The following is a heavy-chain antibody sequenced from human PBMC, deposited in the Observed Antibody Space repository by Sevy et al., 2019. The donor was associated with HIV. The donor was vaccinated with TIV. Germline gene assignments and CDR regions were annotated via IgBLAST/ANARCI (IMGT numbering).Heavy chain of an antibody. Sequence: GGSLRLSCAASGFTFSSYSMNWVRQAPGKGLEWVSSISSSSSYIYYADSVKGRFTISRDNAKNSLYLQMNSLRAEDTALYYCASDWGAPNIVVVPAARGGAFDIWGQGTMVTVSS. CDR1: GFTFSSYS. V-gene: IGHV3-21*01. CDR3: ASDWGAPNIVVVPAARGGAFDI. CDR2: ISSSSSYI. D-gene: IGHD2-2*01. J-gene: IGHJ3*02.